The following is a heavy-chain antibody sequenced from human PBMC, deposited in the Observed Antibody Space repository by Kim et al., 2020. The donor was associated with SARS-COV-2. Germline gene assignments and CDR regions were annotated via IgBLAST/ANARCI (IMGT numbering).Heavy chain of an antibody. J-gene: IGHJ4*02. Sequence: SETLSLTCTVSGGSISSYYWSWIRQPPGKGLEWIGYIYYSGSTNYNPSLKSRVTISVDTSKNQFSLKLSSVTAADTAVYYCARHVDTAMGVWYYWGQGTLVTVSS. CDR3: ARHVDTAMGVWYY. D-gene: IGHD5-18*01. V-gene: IGHV4-59*08. CDR2: IYYSGST. CDR1: GGSISSYY.